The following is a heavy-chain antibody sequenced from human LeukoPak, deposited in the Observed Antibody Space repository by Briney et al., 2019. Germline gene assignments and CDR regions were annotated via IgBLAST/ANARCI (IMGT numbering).Heavy chain of an antibody. CDR3: AAWTDRGYNF. CDR2: INPEGSQT. CDR1: GFTFSSSW. D-gene: IGHD5-24*01. V-gene: IGHV3-7*01. J-gene: IGHJ4*02. Sequence: GGSLRLSCAASGFTFSSSWMNWVRQAPGKGLQWVGNINPEGSQTRFVDSVMGRFTMSKDNAKNALYPQMNNLRVEDTAVFYCAAWTDRGYNFWGQGTVVTVSS.